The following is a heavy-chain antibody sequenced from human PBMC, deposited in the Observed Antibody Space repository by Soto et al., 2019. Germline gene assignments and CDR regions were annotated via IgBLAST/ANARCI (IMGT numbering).Heavy chain of an antibody. J-gene: IGHJ5*02. CDR2: IYYSGST. V-gene: IGHV4-59*12. CDR1: GDSISPYY. Sequence: ETLSLTCIVSGDSISPYYWTWIRQPPGKGLEWIGHIYYSGSTYYNPSLKSRVTISVDTSKNQFSLKLSSVTAADTAVYYCASDYYDSSGDNGFDPWGQGTLVTVSS. D-gene: IGHD3-22*01. CDR3: ASDYYDSSGDNGFDP.